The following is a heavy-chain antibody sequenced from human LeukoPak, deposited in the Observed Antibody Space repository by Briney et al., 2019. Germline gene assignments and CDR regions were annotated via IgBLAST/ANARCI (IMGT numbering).Heavy chain of an antibody. Sequence: GGSLRLSCAASGFTFSSYAMHWVRQAPGKGLEWVAVISSDGSNKYYADSVKGRFTISRDNSKNTLYLQMNSLRAEDTAVYYCARDPVPIRVVRGVILDYWGQGTLVTVSS. CDR3: ARDPVPIRVVRGVILDY. J-gene: IGHJ4*02. CDR2: ISSDGSNK. D-gene: IGHD3-10*01. V-gene: IGHV3-30-3*01. CDR1: GFTFSSYA.